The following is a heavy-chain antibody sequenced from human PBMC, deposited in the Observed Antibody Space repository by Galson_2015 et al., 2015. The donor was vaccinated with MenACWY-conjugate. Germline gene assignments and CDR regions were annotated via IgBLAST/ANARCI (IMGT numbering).Heavy chain of an antibody. CDR2: ITPGDGNN. CDR3: ASRPVGAIFY. Sequence: QSGAEVKKPGESLPISCKASGYTFRNYWIGWVRQMPGKGLEWMGIITPGDGNNLITPPFQGQVTISAGMSINTAYLHWSSLKASGSAIYYWASRPVGAIFYWGQGTLVTVPS. J-gene: IGHJ4*02. CDR1: GYTFRNYW. D-gene: IGHD3-3*01. V-gene: IGHV5-51*03.